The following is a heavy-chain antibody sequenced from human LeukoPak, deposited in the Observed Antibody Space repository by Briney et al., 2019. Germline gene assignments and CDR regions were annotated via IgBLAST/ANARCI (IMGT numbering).Heavy chain of an antibody. V-gene: IGHV1-18*01. CDR3: ARAFAGAAAGISFDY. CDR1: GYTFTSYG. D-gene: IGHD6-13*01. CDR2: ISAYNGNT. J-gene: IGHJ4*02. Sequence: GASVKVSCEASGYTFTSYGISWVRQAPGQGLEWMGWISAYNGNTNYAQKLQGRVTMTTDTSTSTAYMELRSLRSDDTAVYYCARAFAGAAAGISFDYWGQGTLVTVSS.